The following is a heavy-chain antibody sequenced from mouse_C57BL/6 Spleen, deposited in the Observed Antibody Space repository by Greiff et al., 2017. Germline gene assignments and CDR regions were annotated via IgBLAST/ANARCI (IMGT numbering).Heavy chain of an antibody. CDR2: ISGGGGNT. CDR1: GFTFSSYT. J-gene: IGHJ3*01. V-gene: IGHV5-9*01. Sequence: EVQLVESGGGLVKPGGSLKLSCAASGFTFSSYTMSWVRQTPEKRLEWVATISGGGGNTYYPDSVKGRFTISRDKAQNTLYLQMSSLRSEDTALYYCARGGGYDGFAYWCQGTLVTVSA. D-gene: IGHD2-2*01. CDR3: ARGGGYDGFAY.